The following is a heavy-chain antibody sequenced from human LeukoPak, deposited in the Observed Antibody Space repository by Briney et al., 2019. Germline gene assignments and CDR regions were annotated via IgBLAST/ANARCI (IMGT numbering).Heavy chain of an antibody. D-gene: IGHD3-22*01. CDR1: GGTFSSYA. CDR2: IIPIFGTA. CDR3: ARNSGGYYYYFDY. V-gene: IGHV1-69*05. Sequence: SVKVSYKASGGTFSSYAISWVRQAPGQGLEWMGGIIPIFGTANYAQKFQGRVTITTDESTSTAYMELSSLRSEDTAVYYCARNSGGYYYYFDYWGQGTLVTVSS. J-gene: IGHJ4*02.